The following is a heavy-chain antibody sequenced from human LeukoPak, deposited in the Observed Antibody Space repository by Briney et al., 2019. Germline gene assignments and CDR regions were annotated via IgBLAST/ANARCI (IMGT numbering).Heavy chain of an antibody. J-gene: IGHJ6*03. Sequence: SETLSLTCTVSGGSISSYYWSWIRQPAGKGLEWIGRIYTSGSTNYNPSLKSRVTMSVDTSKNQFSLKPSSVTAADTAVYYCARAGGPGGYCSGGSCYGSYYYYYMDVWGKGTTVTISS. D-gene: IGHD2-15*01. CDR3: ARAGGPGGYCSGGSCYGSYYYYYMDV. CDR2: IYTSGST. CDR1: GGSISSYY. V-gene: IGHV4-4*07.